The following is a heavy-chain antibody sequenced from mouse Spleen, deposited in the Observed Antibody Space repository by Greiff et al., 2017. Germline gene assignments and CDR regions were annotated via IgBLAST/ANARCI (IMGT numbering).Heavy chain of an antibody. D-gene: IGHD3-2*01. CDR3: AKTARASFAY. Sequence: EVKVEESGGGLVKLGGSLKLSCAASGFTFSSYAMSWVRQTPEKRLEWVATISSGGGNTYYPDSVKGRFTISRDNAKNTLYLQMSSLKSEDTAMYYCAKTARASFAYWGQGTLVTVSA. CDR2: ISSGGGNT. CDR1: GFTFSSYA. J-gene: IGHJ3*01. V-gene: IGHV5-9*04.